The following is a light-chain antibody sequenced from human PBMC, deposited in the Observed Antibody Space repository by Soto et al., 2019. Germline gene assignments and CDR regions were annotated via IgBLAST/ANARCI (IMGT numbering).Light chain of an antibody. CDR3: QHYSNWPIT. CDR1: QSVASN. J-gene: IGKJ5*01. V-gene: IGKV3-15*01. Sequence: EIVMTQSPASLSVSPGESVTISCRASQSVASNLAWYQKKPGQDPRLLIYGTSTRATGVPARFSGSGSGTDFNLTISSLQAADFAVYQCQHYSNWPITVGQGTRLEIK. CDR2: GTS.